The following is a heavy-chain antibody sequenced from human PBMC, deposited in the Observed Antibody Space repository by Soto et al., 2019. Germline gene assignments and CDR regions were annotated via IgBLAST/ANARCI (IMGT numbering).Heavy chain of an antibody. J-gene: IGHJ4*02. CDR1: GGTFSSYA. D-gene: IGHD3-22*01. CDR3: ARDTYYYDSSGYQRVQYFDY. Sequence: QVQLVQSGAEVKKPGSSVKVSCKASGGTFSSYAISWVRQAPGQGLEWMGGIIPIFGTANYAQKFQGRVTITADESTSTAYMELSSLRSEETAVYYCARDTYYYDSSGYQRVQYFDYWGQGTLVTVSS. V-gene: IGHV1-69*01. CDR2: IIPIFGTA.